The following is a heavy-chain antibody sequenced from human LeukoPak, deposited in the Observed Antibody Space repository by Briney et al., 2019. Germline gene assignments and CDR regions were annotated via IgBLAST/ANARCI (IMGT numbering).Heavy chain of an antibody. V-gene: IGHV4-39*07. CDR3: ARVSADILTGYSLDY. J-gene: IGHJ4*02. Sequence: PSETLSLTCTVSGGSISSSSYYWGWIRQPPGKGLEWIGSIYYSGSTYYNPSLKSRVTISVDTSKNQFSLKLSSVTAADTAVYYCARVSADILTGYSLDYWGQGTLVTVSS. CDR2: IYYSGST. CDR1: GGSISSSSYY. D-gene: IGHD3-9*01.